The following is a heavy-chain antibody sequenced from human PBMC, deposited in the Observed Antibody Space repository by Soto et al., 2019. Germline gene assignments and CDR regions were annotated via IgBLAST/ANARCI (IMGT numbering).Heavy chain of an antibody. V-gene: IGHV4-34*01. J-gene: IGHJ5*02. CDR3: ARVIKLDIVLMVYATNWFDP. Sequence: SETLSLTWAVYGGSFSGYYWSWIRQPPGKGLEWIGEINHSGSTNYNPSLKSRVTISVDTSKNQFSLKLSSVTAADTAVYYCARVIKLDIVLMVYATNWFDPWGQGTLVTVSS. CDR2: INHSGST. CDR1: GGSFSGYY. D-gene: IGHD2-8*01.